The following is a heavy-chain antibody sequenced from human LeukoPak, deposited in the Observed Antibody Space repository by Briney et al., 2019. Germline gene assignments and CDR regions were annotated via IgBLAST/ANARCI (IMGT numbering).Heavy chain of an antibody. CDR3: ARHVDSSSWYEYFQH. D-gene: IGHD6-13*01. Sequence: SETLSLTCTVSGGSIRSYYWRWLRQPPGKRLEWIGYIYTSGSTNYNPSLKSRVTISVDTSKNQFSLKLSSVTAADTAVYYCARHVDSSSWYEYFQHWGQGTLVTVSS. V-gene: IGHV4-4*09. J-gene: IGHJ1*01. CDR1: GGSIRSYY. CDR2: IYTSGST.